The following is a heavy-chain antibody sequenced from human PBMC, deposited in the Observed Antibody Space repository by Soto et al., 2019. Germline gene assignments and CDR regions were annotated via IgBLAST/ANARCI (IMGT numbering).Heavy chain of an antibody. J-gene: IGHJ6*02. Sequence: PGESLKISCKGSGYSFTSYWISWVRQMPGKGLEWMGRIDPSDSYTNYSPSFQGHVTISADKSISTAYLQWSSLKASDTAMYYCARDSPGSSDYYYYGMDVWGQGTTFTVSS. V-gene: IGHV5-10-1*01. CDR1: GYSFTSYW. CDR3: ARDSPGSSDYYYYGMDV. CDR2: IDPSDSYT. D-gene: IGHD2-15*01.